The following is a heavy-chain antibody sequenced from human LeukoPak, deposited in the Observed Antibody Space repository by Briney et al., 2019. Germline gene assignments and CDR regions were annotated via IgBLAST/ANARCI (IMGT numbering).Heavy chain of an antibody. CDR3: ARDPHGEYCSGGSCYSDAFDI. CDR1: GYTFTSYG. V-gene: IGHV1-18*01. Sequence: ASVKVSCKASGYTFTSYGISWVRQAPGQGLEWMGWISAYSGNTNYAQKLQGRVTMTTDTSTSTAYMELRSLRSDDTAVYYCARDPHGEYCSGGSCYSDAFDIWGQGTMVTVSS. D-gene: IGHD2-15*01. CDR2: ISAYSGNT. J-gene: IGHJ3*02.